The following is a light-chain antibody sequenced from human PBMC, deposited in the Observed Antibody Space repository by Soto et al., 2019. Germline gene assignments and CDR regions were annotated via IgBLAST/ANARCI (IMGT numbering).Light chain of an antibody. CDR3: QLYNNWPPGRT. Sequence: IVMTQSPAILSVSPGETATLSCRASQSVSSNLAWYQQKPGQAPRLLIYSASTRATGIPARFSGSGSGTEFTLTISSLQSEDFAVYYCQLYNNWPPGRTFGQGTKVEIK. J-gene: IGKJ1*01. CDR1: QSVSSN. CDR2: SAS. V-gene: IGKV3-15*01.